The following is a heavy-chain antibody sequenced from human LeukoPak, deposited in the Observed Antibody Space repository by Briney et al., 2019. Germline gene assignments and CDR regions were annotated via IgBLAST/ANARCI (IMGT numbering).Heavy chain of an antibody. D-gene: IGHD1-14*01. J-gene: IGHJ6*03. CDR2: ISSSGSTI. CDR1: GFSFSYYE. V-gene: IGHV3-48*03. CDR3: ARGSHSNKPSYYYMDV. Sequence: GGSLRLSCAASGFSFSYYEINWVRQAPGKGLEWVSYISSSGSTIYYADSVKGRFTISRDNAKNSLYLQMNSLRAEGTAVYYCARGSHSNKPSYYYMDVWGKGTTVTVS.